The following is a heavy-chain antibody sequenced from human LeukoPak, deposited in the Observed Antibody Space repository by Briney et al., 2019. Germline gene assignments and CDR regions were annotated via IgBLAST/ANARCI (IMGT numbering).Heavy chain of an antibody. J-gene: IGHJ5*02. CDR3: ARGSIAVAGLGFDP. CDR2: ISGSGGST. D-gene: IGHD6-19*01. CDR1: GFTFSSYA. Sequence: GGSLRLSCAASGFTFSSYAMSWVRQAPGKGLEWVSTISGSGGSTYYADSVEGRFTISRDNSKNTLYLQMNSLRAEDTAVYYCARGSIAVAGLGFDPWGQGTLVTVSS. V-gene: IGHV3-23*01.